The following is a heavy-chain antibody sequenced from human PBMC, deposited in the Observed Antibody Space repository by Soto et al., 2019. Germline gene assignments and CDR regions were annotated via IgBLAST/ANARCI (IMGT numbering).Heavy chain of an antibody. V-gene: IGHV1-8*01. CDR1: GYTFTSYD. Sequence: QVQLVQSGAEVKKPGASVKVSCKASGYTFTSYDINWVRQATGQGLEWMGWMNPNSGNTGYAQKFQGRDTMTRNTSISTAYMELSSLRSEDTAVYYCARGGDQLELYYYYYGMDVWGQGTTVTVSS. D-gene: IGHD1-7*01. J-gene: IGHJ6*02. CDR2: MNPNSGNT. CDR3: ARGGDQLELYYYYYGMDV.